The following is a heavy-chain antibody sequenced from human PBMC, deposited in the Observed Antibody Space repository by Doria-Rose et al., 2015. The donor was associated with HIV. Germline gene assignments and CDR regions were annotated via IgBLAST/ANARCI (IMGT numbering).Heavy chain of an antibody. CDR2: NVSDDER. V-gene: IGHV2-26*01. D-gene: IGHD6-13*01. Sequence: QVTLKESGPVLVKPTETLTLTCTVSGVSLSSPGMGVSWIRQPPGQALEWLANNVSDDERSYITSLTSRLTIARGTSKSQVVLTMTDMDPVDTATYYCARIKSSRWYHKYYFDFWGQGTLVIVSA. CDR3: ARIKSSRWYHKYYFDF. CDR1: GVSLSSPGMG. J-gene: IGHJ4*02.